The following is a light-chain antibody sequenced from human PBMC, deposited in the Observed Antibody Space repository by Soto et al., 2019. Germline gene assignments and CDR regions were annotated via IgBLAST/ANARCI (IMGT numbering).Light chain of an antibody. J-gene: IGKJ4*01. CDR3: QQRSNWLLT. CDR1: QSISSY. V-gene: IGKV3-11*01. Sequence: EIVLTQSPATLSLSPGERATLSCRASQSISSYLAWYQKKPGQAPRLLIYDASNRAPGIPARFSGSGSVTDFTLTISSLVPEDFAVYYCQQRSNWLLTFGGGTKMEIK. CDR2: DAS.